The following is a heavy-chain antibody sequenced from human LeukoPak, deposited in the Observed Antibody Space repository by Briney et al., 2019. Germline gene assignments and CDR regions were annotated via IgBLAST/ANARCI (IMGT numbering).Heavy chain of an antibody. CDR2: ISYSGTT. J-gene: IGHJ4*02. D-gene: IGHD5-18*01. Sequence: SETLSLTCTVSGGSISSRPHYWGWVRQPSGKGLEWIGTISYSGTTYYNPSLKSRVTISVDKSKNQFSLKLSSVTAADTAVYYCAREPSEDTAMVWGQGTLVTVSS. CDR1: GGSISSRPHY. CDR3: AREPSEDTAMV. V-gene: IGHV4-39*07.